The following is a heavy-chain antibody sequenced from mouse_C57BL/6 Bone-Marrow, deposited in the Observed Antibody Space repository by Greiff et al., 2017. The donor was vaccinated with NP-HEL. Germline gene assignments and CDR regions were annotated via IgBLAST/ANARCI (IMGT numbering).Heavy chain of an antibody. CDR3: ARDGYDGSSSPFAY. CDR2: IDPSDSYT. Sequence: VQLQQPGAELVMPGASVKLSCKASGYTFTSYWMHWVKQRPGQGLEWIGEIDPSDSYTNYNQKFKGKSTLTVDKSSSTAYMQLSSLTSEDSAVYYCARDGYDGSSSPFAYGGRGKRVTVTA. J-gene: IGHJ3*01. CDR1: GYTFTSYW. D-gene: IGHD1-1*01. V-gene: IGHV1-69*01.